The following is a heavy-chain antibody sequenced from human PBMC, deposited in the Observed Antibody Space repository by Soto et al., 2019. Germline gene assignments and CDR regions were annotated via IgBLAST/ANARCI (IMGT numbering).Heavy chain of an antibody. CDR1: GGSISSRSYY. D-gene: IGHD3-16*01. J-gene: IGHJ5*02. CDR3: AREGVSLGNWFDP. Sequence: SETLSLTCTVSGGSISSRSYYWGWTRQPPGKGLEWIGSIYYSGSTNYNPSLNSRVTISIDTSKNQFSLKLTSVTAADTAVYYCAREGVSLGNWFDPWGQGTLVTVSS. CDR2: IYYSGST. V-gene: IGHV4-39*07.